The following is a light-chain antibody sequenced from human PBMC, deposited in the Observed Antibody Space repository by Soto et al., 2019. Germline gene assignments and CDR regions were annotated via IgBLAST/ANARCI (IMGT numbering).Light chain of an antibody. Sequence: ETVLTQSPGTLSLSPGERATLSCRASQSVAISYLAWYQQKPGQAPRLLIYGASSRATGIPDRFSGSGSGTDFTLTISRLEPEDFAVYFCQQYNNWPPVTFGPGTKVDI. CDR1: QSVAISY. V-gene: IGKV3-20*01. CDR2: GAS. J-gene: IGKJ3*01. CDR3: QQYNNWPPVT.